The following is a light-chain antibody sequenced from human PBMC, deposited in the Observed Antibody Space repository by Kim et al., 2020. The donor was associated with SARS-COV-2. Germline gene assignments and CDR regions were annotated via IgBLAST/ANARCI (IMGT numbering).Light chain of an antibody. CDR1: QGVGRH. V-gene: IGKV3-15*01. J-gene: IGKJ1*01. CDR3: QQYDVWPRP. CDR2: GAA. Sequence: VSPGNIATLSCRASQGVGRHLAWYQKKPGQAPRLLIHGAATRATGIPDRFGGSGSGTEFTLTISSLQSEDVAVYYCQQYDVWPRPFGQGTKVDIK.